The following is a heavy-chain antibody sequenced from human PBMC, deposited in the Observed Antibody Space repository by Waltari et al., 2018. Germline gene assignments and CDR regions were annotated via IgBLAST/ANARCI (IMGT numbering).Heavy chain of an antibody. CDR2: IIPIFGTA. CDR1: GGTFSSYA. CDR3: ARDNYYYGSGSYYGYYYGMDV. Sequence: QVQLVQSGAEVKKPGSSVKVSCKASGGTFSSYAISWVRQAPGQGLDWMGGIIPIFGTANYAQKFQGRVTITADESTSTAYMELSSLRSEDTAVYYCARDNYYYGSGSYYGYYYGMDVWGQGTTVTVSS. D-gene: IGHD3-10*01. J-gene: IGHJ6*02. V-gene: IGHV1-69*12.